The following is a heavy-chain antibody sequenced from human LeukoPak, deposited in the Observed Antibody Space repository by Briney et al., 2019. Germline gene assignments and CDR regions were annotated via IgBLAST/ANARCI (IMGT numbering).Heavy chain of an antibody. Sequence: GGSLRLSCAASGFTFSSYAMSWVRQAPGKGLEWVSGISRSGGSTYYADSVKGRFTISRDNSKNTLYLQMDSLRVEDTAVYYCARDSRSFIVMITEPRKNLVDYWGQGTLVTVSS. V-gene: IGHV3-23*01. J-gene: IGHJ4*02. CDR1: GFTFSSYA. D-gene: IGHD3-16*01. CDR2: ISRSGGST. CDR3: ARDSRSFIVMITEPRKNLVDY.